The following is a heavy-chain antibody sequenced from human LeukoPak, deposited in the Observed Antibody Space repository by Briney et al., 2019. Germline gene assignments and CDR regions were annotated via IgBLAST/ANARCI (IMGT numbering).Heavy chain of an antibody. CDR2: INPNSGGT. D-gene: IGHD5-12*01. CDR1: GYTFTGYY. Sequence: VASVKVSCKASGYTFTGYYMHWVRQAPGQGLEWMGWINPNSGGTNYAQKFQGRVTMTRDTSISTAYMELSRLRSDDTAVYYCARDSGYDGFFDYWGQGTLVTVSS. V-gene: IGHV1-2*02. J-gene: IGHJ4*02. CDR3: ARDSGYDGFFDY.